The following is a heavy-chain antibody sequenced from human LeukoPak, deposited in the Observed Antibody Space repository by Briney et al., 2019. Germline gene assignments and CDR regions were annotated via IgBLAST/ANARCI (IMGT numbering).Heavy chain of an antibody. Sequence: GGSLRLSCAASGFTFSSYGIHWVRQAPGKGLEWVAVISYDGSNKYYADSVKGRFTISRDNSKNTLYLQMNSLRAEDTAVYYCAKAPWPKSGSSISYFDYWGQGTLVTVSS. CDR3: AKAPWPKSGSSISYFDY. J-gene: IGHJ4*02. V-gene: IGHV3-30*18. CDR1: GFTFSSYG. D-gene: IGHD1-26*01. CDR2: ISYDGSNK.